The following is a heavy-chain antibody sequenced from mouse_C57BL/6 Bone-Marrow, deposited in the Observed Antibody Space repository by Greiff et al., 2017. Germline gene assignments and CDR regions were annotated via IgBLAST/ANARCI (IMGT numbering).Heavy chain of an antibody. CDR3: ARRGYCGYEYCDY. CDR1: GFNIKNTY. D-gene: IGHD2-2*01. Sequence: EVQLQQSVAELVRPGASVKLSCTASGFNIKNTYMHWVKQRPEQGLEWIGRIDPANGNTKYAQKFQGKATITADTSSNPAYMQLSSLTSEDTAIYDCARRGYCGYEYCDYWGQGTTLTVSA. CDR2: IDPANGNT. V-gene: IGHV14-3*01. J-gene: IGHJ2*01.